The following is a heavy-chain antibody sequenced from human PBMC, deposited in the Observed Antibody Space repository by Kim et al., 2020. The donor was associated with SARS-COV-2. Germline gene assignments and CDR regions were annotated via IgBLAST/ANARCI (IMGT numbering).Heavy chain of an antibody. Sequence: SETLSLTCTVSGGSISSGGYYWGWIRQHPGKGLEWIGYIYYSGSTYYNPSLKSRVTISVDTSKNQFSLKLSSVTAADTAVYYCARGSRLRWFGELPQYYYGMDVWGQGTTVTVSS. CDR3: ARGSRLRWFGELPQYYYGMDV. D-gene: IGHD3-10*01. V-gene: IGHV4-31*03. J-gene: IGHJ6*01. CDR1: GGSISSGGYY. CDR2: IYYSGST.